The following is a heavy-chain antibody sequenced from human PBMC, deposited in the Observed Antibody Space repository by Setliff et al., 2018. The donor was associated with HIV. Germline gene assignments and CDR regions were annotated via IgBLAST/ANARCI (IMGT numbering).Heavy chain of an antibody. J-gene: IGHJ6*03. Sequence: SETLSLTCTVSGGSISSYYWSWIRQPAGKGLEWIGRIYTSGSTNYNPSLKSRVTMSVDTYKNQFSLKLSSVTAADTAVYYCSREGTYCTNGVCYSMSPYYYYYYMDVWGKGTTVTVSS. D-gene: IGHD2-8*01. CDR1: GGSISSYY. CDR2: IYTSGST. V-gene: IGHV4-4*07. CDR3: SREGTYCTNGVCYSMSPYYYYYYMDV.